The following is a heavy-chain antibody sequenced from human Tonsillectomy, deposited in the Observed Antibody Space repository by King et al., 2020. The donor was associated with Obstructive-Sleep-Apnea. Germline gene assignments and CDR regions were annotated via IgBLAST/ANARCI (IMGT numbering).Heavy chain of an antibody. CDR3: ARAQYYYDSSGYYYFDY. CDR2: IYYSGST. J-gene: IGHJ4*02. Sequence: QLQESGPGLVKPSQTLSLTCTVSGGSISSGDYYWSWIRQPPGKGLEWIGYIYYSGSTYYNPSLKSRVTISVDTSKNQFSLKLSSVTAADTAVYYCARAQYYYDSSGYYYFDYWGQGTLVTVSS. D-gene: IGHD3-22*01. CDR1: GGSISSGDYY. V-gene: IGHV4-30-4*01.